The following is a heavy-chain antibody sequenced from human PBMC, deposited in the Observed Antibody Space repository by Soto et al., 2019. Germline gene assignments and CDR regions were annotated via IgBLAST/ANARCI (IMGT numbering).Heavy chain of an antibody. CDR2: ISAYNGNT. CDR3: ARDRAPYYYGSGSMYYYGMDV. J-gene: IGHJ6*02. CDR1: GYTFTSYG. V-gene: IGHV1-18*01. D-gene: IGHD3-10*01. Sequence: ASVKVSCKASGYTFTSYGISWVRQAPGQGLEWMGWISAYNGNTNYAQKLQGRVTMTTDTSTSTAYMELRSLRSDDTAVYYCARDRAPYYYGSGSMYYYGMDVWGQGTKVTVSS.